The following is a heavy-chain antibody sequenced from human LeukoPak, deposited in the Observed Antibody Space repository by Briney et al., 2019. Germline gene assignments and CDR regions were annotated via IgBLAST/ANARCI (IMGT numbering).Heavy chain of an antibody. Sequence: GESLKISCKGSGYSFTSYWIGWVRQMPGKGLEWMGIIYPGDSDTRYSPSFQGQVPISDDKSISTAYLQWSSLKASDTAMYYCARHAAVAGLDAFDIWGQGTMVTVSS. V-gene: IGHV5-51*01. CDR3: ARHAAVAGLDAFDI. J-gene: IGHJ3*02. CDR2: IYPGDSDT. CDR1: GYSFTSYW. D-gene: IGHD6-19*01.